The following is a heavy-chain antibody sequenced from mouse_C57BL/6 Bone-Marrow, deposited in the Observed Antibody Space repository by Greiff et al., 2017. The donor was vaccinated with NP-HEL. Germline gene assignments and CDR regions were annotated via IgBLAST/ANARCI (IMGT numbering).Heavy chain of an antibody. Sequence: VQLQQSGPELVKPGASVKISCKASGYSFTSYYIHWVKQRPGQGLAWIGWIYPGSGNTKYNEKFKGKATLTADTSSSTAYMQLSSLTSEDSAVYYCAKGYGSSWFAYWGQGTLVTVSA. D-gene: IGHD1-1*01. J-gene: IGHJ3*01. CDR2: IYPGSGNT. CDR1: GYSFTSYY. V-gene: IGHV1-66*01. CDR3: AKGYGSSWFAY.